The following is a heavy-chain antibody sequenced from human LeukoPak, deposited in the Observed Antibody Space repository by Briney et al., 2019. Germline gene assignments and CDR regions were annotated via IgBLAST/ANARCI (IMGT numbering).Heavy chain of an antibody. Sequence: PSETLSLTCTVSGGSISSGGYYWSWIRQHPGKGLEWIGYIYYSGSTYYNPSLKSRVTISVDTSKNQFSLKLSSVTAADTAVYYCARKKLGINPAFDYWGQGTLVTVSS. CDR2: IYYSGST. J-gene: IGHJ4*02. D-gene: IGHD7-27*01. CDR3: ARKKLGINPAFDY. CDR1: GGSISSGGYY. V-gene: IGHV4-31*03.